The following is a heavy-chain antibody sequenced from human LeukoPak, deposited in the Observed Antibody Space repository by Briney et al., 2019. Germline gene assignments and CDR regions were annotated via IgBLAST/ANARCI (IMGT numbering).Heavy chain of an antibody. CDR3: ARRKPHCSSTSCYYYYYMDV. Sequence: SETLSLTCTVSGGSISSSSYYWGWIRQPPGKGLEWIGEINHSGSTNYNPSLKSRVTISVDTSKNQFSLKLSSVTAADTAVYYCARRKPHCSSTSCYYYYYMDVWGKGTTVTVSS. V-gene: IGHV4-39*07. J-gene: IGHJ6*03. CDR1: GGSISSSSYY. D-gene: IGHD2-2*01. CDR2: INHSGST.